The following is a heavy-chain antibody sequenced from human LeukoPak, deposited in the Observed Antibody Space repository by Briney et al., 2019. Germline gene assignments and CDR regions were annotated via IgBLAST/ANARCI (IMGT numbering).Heavy chain of an antibody. CDR1: GFTFSSYE. D-gene: IGHD3-3*01. J-gene: IGHJ6*03. Sequence: GGSLRLSCAASGFTFSSYEMNWVRQAPGKGLEWVSYISSSGSTIYYADSVKGRFTISRDNAKNSLYLQMNSLRAEDTAVYYCARGYYDFWSGQDCYYYYMDVWGKGTTVTVSS. CDR3: ARGYYDFWSGQDCYYYYMDV. V-gene: IGHV3-48*03. CDR2: ISSSGSTI.